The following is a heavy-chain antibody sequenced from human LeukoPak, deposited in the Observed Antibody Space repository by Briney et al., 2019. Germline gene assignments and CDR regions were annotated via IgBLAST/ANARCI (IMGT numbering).Heavy chain of an antibody. CDR1: GFTFGDYA. CDR3: ARDWPSKDCGGDCYPFDY. CDR2: IRSKAYGGTT. Sequence: GGSLRLSCTASGFTFGDYAMSWVRQAPGRGLEWVGFIRSKAYGGTTEYAASVKGRFTISRDDSKSIAYLQMNSLKTEDTAVYYCARDWPSKDCGGDCYPFDYWGQGTLVTVSS. J-gene: IGHJ4*02. D-gene: IGHD2-21*02. V-gene: IGHV3-49*04.